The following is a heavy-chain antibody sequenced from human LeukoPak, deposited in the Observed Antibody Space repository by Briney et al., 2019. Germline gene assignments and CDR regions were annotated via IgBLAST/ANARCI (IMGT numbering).Heavy chain of an antibody. D-gene: IGHD5-24*01. J-gene: IGHJ4*02. V-gene: IGHV1-24*01. CDR2: IDPEDDDT. Sequence: ASVTVSCKVSGYTLTELSMHWVRQAPGKGLEWMGRIDPEDDDTIYAEKFQDRVTLTADTATDTAYKELSSLRSEDTAVYYCATVPLRDATPGPGYWGQGTLVTVSS. CDR1: GYTLTELS. CDR3: ATVPLRDATPGPGY.